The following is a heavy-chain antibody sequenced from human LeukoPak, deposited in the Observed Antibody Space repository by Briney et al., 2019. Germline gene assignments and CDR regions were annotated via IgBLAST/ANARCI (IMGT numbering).Heavy chain of an antibody. D-gene: IGHD3-22*01. Sequence: QSGGSLRLSCAASGFTFSNYWMSWVRQAPGKGLEWVANIKEDGSEKYYVDSVKGRFTISRDNAKKSLSLQMNSLRAEDTAVYYCARVQVYYYDSLRYFDYWGQGTQVTVSS. CDR1: GFTFSNYW. CDR3: ARVQVYYYDSLRYFDY. V-gene: IGHV3-7*01. CDR2: IKEDGSEK. J-gene: IGHJ4*02.